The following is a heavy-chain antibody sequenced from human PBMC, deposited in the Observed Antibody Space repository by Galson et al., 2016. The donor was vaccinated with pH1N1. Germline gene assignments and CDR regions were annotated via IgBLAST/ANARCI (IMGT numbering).Heavy chain of an antibody. CDR3: VKEIGGSGGY. CDR2: IYSGGST. Sequence: SLRLSCAASGFIINNYYMTWVRQAPGKGLEWVSIIYSGGSTYYTDSVKGRFTFSRDNSKNTVYLQMNSLRVEETAVYYCVKEIGGSGGYWGQGTLVTVSS. CDR1: GFIINNYY. J-gene: IGHJ4*02. D-gene: IGHD3-16*01. V-gene: IGHV3-53*01.